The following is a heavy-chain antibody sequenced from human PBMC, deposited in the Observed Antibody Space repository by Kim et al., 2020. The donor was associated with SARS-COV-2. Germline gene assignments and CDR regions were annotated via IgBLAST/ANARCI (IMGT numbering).Heavy chain of an antibody. V-gene: IGHV4-30-2*04. D-gene: IGHD2-2*01. CDR3: ARDPATPTSFDWYFDL. Sequence: PPPKSRVTISVDPSKNQCSLKLSSVTAADTAVYYCARDPATPTSFDWYFDLWGRGTLVTVSS. J-gene: IGHJ2*01.